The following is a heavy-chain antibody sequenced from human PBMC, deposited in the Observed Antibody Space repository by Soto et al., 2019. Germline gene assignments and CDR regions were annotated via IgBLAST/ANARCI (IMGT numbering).Heavy chain of an antibody. Sequence: QVQLVESGGGLVKPGGSLRLSCTASGFTFGDHYMSWIRQVPGKGLEWLSYISSSGDTIYYADSVKGRFTVSRDNAKNSLYLQMNSLRAEDTAVYYCARYCSSASCYAGSAEYFQNWGQGTQVTVSS. CDR3: ARYCSSASCYAGSAEYFQN. CDR2: ISSSGDTI. D-gene: IGHD2-2*01. CDR1: GFTFGDHY. J-gene: IGHJ1*01. V-gene: IGHV3-11*01.